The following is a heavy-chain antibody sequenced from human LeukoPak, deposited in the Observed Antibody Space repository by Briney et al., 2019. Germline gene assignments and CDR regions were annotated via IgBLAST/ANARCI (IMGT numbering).Heavy chain of an antibody. CDR3: ARDGMGIIKAFDI. V-gene: IGHV3-7*05. CDR2: IKQDGSEK. D-gene: IGHD3-10*01. Sequence: GGSLRLSCTASGCTFSTYWMSWVRQAPGKGLEWVANIKQDGSEKYFVDSVRGRFTISRDNAKNSLYMQMNSLRAEDTAVYYCARDGMGIIKAFDIWGQGTKVTVSS. CDR1: GCTFSTYW. J-gene: IGHJ3*02.